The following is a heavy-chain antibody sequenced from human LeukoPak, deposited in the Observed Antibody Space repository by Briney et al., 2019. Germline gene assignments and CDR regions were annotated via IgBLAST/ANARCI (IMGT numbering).Heavy chain of an antibody. J-gene: IGHJ5*02. Sequence: SVKVSCEASGGTFSSYAISWVRQAPGQGLEWMGRIIPIFGTANYAQKFQGRVTITTDESTSTAYMELSSLRSEDTAVYYCARSGFGELTRWFDPWGQGTLVTVSS. D-gene: IGHD3-10*01. CDR3: ARSGFGELTRWFDP. V-gene: IGHV1-69*05. CDR1: GGTFSSYA. CDR2: IIPIFGTA.